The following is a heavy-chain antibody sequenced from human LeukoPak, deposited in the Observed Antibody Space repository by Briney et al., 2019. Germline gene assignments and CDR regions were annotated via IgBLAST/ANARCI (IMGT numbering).Heavy chain of an antibody. CDR3: AREVASGSYSF. D-gene: IGHD1-26*01. Sequence: ASVKVSCKASGGTFSSYAISWVRQAPGQGLEWMGGIIPIFGTANYAQKFQGRVTITADESTSTAYMELSSLRSEDTAVYHCAREVASGSYSFGGQGTLVTVSS. CDR2: IIPIFGTA. V-gene: IGHV1-69*13. CDR1: GGTFSSYA. J-gene: IGHJ4*02.